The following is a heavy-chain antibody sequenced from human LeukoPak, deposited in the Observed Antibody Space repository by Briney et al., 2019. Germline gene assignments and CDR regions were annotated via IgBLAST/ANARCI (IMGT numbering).Heavy chain of an antibody. J-gene: IGHJ4*02. Sequence: PSEALSLTCTVSGGSISSYYWSWIRQPPGKGLEWIGYIYYSGSTNYNPSLKSRVTISVDTSKNQFSLKLSSVTAADTAVYYCARGQNPYYYDSSGYYYDYWGQGTLVTVST. V-gene: IGHV4-59*01. CDR2: IYYSGST. D-gene: IGHD3-22*01. CDR3: ARGQNPYYYDSSGYYYDY. CDR1: GGSISSYY.